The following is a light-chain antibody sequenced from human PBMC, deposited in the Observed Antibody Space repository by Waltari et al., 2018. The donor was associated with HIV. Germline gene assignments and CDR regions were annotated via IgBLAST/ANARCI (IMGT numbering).Light chain of an antibody. CDR2: EVT. V-gene: IGLV2-14*03. J-gene: IGLJ2*01. Sequence: QSALTQPASVSGSPGQSITISCSGTTSDVGSYNFVSWYQKHPGKAPKLMIHEVTNRASGASTRFSGSKSGKTAYLTISGLQTEDEADYYCSSYANTNSVIFGWGTKLTVL. CDR1: TSDVGSYNF. CDR3: SSYANTNSVI.